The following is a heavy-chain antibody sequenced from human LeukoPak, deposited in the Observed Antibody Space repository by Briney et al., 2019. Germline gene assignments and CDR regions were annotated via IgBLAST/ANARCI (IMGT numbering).Heavy chain of an antibody. V-gene: IGHV3-23*01. CDR2: ISNSGGST. Sequence: GGSLRLSCAASGFTFSSYAMSWVRQAPGKGLEWVSVISNSGGSTFYADSVKGRFTISRDNSKNTLYLQMNSLKAEDTAVYYCAKRASGSGTSLYYFDYWGQGTLVTVSS. D-gene: IGHD3-10*01. CDR3: AKRASGSGTSLYYFDY. CDR1: GFTFSSYA. J-gene: IGHJ4*02.